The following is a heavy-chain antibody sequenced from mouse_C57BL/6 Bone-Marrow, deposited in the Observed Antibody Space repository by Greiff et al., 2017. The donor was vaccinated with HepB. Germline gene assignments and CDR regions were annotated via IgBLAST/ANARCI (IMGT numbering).Heavy chain of an antibody. D-gene: IGHD2-3*01. J-gene: IGHJ4*01. CDR2: ISGGGGNT. CDR3: ASSDGYYDAMDY. Sequence: DVQLVESGGGLVKPGGSLKLSCAASGFTFSSYTMSWVRQTPEKRLEWVATISGGGGNTYYPDSVKGRFTISRDNAKNTLYLQMSSLRSEDTALYYCASSDGYYDAMDYWGQGTSVTVSS. CDR1: GFTFSSYT. V-gene: IGHV5-9*01.